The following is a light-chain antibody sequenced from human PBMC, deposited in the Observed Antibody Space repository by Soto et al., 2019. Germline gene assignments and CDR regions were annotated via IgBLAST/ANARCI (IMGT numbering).Light chain of an antibody. Sequence: LTQPASVSGSPGQSITISCTGTSSDVGGYNYVSWYQQNPGKAPKLMIYEVSNRPSGVSNRFSGSKSGNTASLTISGLQAEDEADYYYSSYTSSSTYVFGTGTKATV. J-gene: IGLJ1*01. CDR2: EVS. CDR1: SSDVGGYNY. V-gene: IGLV2-14*01. CDR3: SSYTSSSTYV.